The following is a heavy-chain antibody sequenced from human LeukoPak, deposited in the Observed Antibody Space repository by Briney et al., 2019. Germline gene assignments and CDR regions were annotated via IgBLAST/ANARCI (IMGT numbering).Heavy chain of an antibody. V-gene: IGHV4-39*07. J-gene: IGHJ6*02. CDR1: GGSINSSSYY. Sequence: SETLSLTCTVSGGSINSSSYYWGWVRQPPGKGLEWIGSMYYRGSTYYNPSLKSRVTISVDTSKNQFSLKLSSVTAADTAVYYCARDAGHQLSRRNYYAMDVWGQGTTVTVSS. CDR3: ARDAGHQLSRRNYYAMDV. D-gene: IGHD1-1*01. CDR2: MYYRGST.